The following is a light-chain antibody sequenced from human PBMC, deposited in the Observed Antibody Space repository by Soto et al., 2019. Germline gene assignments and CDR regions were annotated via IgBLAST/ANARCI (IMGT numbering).Light chain of an antibody. V-gene: IGLV2-8*01. Sequence: QSALTQPPSASGSPGQSVTISGTGTSNDVGGYNYVSWYQQHPGTAPKLMIYEVSKRPSGVPDRFSGSKSDNTASLTVSGLQPEDEADYYCSSYAGSNIVFGGGTKLTVL. CDR3: SSYAGSNIV. CDR2: EVS. CDR1: SNDVGGYNY. J-gene: IGLJ2*01.